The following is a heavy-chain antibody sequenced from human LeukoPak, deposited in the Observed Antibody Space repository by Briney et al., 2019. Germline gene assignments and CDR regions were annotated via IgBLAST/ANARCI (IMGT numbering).Heavy chain of an antibody. CDR3: AKSAYDGALYNWFDP. V-gene: IGHV3-23*01. Sequence: GGSLRLSCAASGFTFSSYAMSWVRQAPGKGLEGVSAISGSGGSTYYADSVKGRLTISRDNSKNTLYLQMTRLRAEDTAVYYCAKSAYDGALYNWFDPWGQGTLVTVSS. CDR1: GFTFSSYA. D-gene: IGHD4-17*01. CDR2: ISGSGGST. J-gene: IGHJ5*02.